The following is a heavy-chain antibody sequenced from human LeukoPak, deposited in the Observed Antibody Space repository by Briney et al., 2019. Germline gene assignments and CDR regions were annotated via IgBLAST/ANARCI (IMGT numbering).Heavy chain of an antibody. V-gene: IGHV3-23*01. CDR3: AKRGVVIRVILVGFHKEAYYFDS. Sequence: PGGSLRLSCAVSGITLSNYGMSWVRQAPGKGLEWVAGISDSGGRTNYADSVKGRFTISRDNPKNTLYLQMNSLRPEDTAVYFCAKRGVVIRVILVGFHKEAYYFDSWARESWSPSPQ. D-gene: IGHD3-22*01. CDR1: GITLSNYG. J-gene: IGHJ4*02. CDR2: ISDSGGRT.